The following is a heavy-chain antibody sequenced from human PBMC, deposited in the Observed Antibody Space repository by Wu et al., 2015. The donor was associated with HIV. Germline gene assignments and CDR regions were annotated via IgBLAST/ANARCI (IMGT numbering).Heavy chain of an antibody. D-gene: IGHD2-15*01. Sequence: QVQLVQSGAEVKKPGASVKVSCQASGYTFNYYGIIWVRQAPGQGPEWMGGVIPLFGVESYAQKFHDRVKITTDESSITAYMDLSGLSSDDTAMYYCARVSVRRRDCSGASCRVSILDAFNVWGQGTLVTVSS. V-gene: IGHV1-69*05. CDR3: ARVSVRRRDCSGASCRVSILDAFNV. J-gene: IGHJ3*01. CDR1: GYTFNYYG. CDR2: VIPLFGVE.